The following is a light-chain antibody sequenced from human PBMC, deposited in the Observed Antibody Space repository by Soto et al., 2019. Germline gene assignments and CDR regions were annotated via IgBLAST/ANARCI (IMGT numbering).Light chain of an antibody. J-gene: IGKJ3*01. CDR2: DAS. CDR1: QSISSY. CDR3: HQRRTWPFT. Sequence: PGERAPLSCRASQSISSYLAWYQQKPDQAPRLLIYDASNRATGIPARFSGSGSGTDFTLTISSLEPEDFAVYYCHQRRTWPFTFGPGTKVDIK. V-gene: IGKV3-11*01.